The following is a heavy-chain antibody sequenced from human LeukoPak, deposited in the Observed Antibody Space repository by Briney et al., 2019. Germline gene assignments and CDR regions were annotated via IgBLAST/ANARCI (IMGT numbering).Heavy chain of an antibody. CDR3: ARDPGRGNWFDP. V-gene: IGHV1-46*01. CDR1: GYTFTSYY. Sequence: GASVNVSCKASGYTFTSYYMHWVRQSPGQGLEWMGIINPSGGSTSYAPKFQGRVTMTRDTSTSTVYMELSSLRSEDTAVYYCARDPGRGNWFDPWGQGTLVTVSS. J-gene: IGHJ5*02. CDR2: INPSGGST.